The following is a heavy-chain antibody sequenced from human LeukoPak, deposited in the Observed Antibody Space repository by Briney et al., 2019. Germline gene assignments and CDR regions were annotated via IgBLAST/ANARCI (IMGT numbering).Heavy chain of an antibody. D-gene: IGHD7-27*01. Sequence: GESLKISCKASGYSFTTYWIGWVRQMPGKGLEWMGIIYPADSTAHYSPSFQGQVTISADKSISTAYLQWSSLKASDTAMYYCARRELGILYYFDFWGQGTLVTVSS. V-gene: IGHV5-51*01. J-gene: IGHJ4*02. CDR1: GYSFTTYW. CDR3: ARRELGILYYFDF. CDR2: IYPADSTA.